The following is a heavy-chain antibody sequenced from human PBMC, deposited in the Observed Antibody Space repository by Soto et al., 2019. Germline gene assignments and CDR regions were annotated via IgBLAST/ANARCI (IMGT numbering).Heavy chain of an antibody. Sequence: GASVKVSCKASGYTFTSYYMHWVRQAPGQGLEWMGVINPSGGSTSYAQKFQGRVTMTRDTSTSTVYMELSSLRSEDTAVYYCARDRNWNDFSYWGQGTLVTVSS. V-gene: IGHV1-46*03. D-gene: IGHD1-20*01. CDR2: INPSGGST. CDR3: ARDRNWNDFSY. CDR1: GYTFTSYY. J-gene: IGHJ4*02.